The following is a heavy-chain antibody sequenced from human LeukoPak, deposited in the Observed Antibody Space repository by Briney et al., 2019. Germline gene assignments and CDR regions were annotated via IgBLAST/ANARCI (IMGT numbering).Heavy chain of an antibody. V-gene: IGHV3-23*01. D-gene: IGHD3-10*01. CDR3: AKGVQDYIHYFDY. CDR1: GIAFNSYA. Sequence: GGSLRLSCAASGIAFNSYAMSWVRQAPGKGLEWVSTISGSGGSTYYADSVKGRFTISRDNSKNTLYLQMNSLRAEDTAVYYCAKGVQDYIHYFDYGGRGPLSTV. J-gene: IGHJ4*02. CDR2: ISGSGGST.